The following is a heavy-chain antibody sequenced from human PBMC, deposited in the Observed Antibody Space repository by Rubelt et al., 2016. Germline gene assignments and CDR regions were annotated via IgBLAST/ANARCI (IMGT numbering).Heavy chain of an antibody. D-gene: IGHD1-26*01. CDR3: ARGLVDFRY. V-gene: IGHV4-4*02. CDR1: GGSISSSNW. CDR2: VYHSGAT. J-gene: IGHJ4*02. Sequence: QVQLQESGPGLVKPSGTLSLTCVVSGGSISSSNWWSWVRQPPGMGLEWIGEVYHSGATNYNPSLKSRVTISVDTSKNQFSLRLSSVTAADTAVYYCARGLVDFRYWGQGTLVTVSS.